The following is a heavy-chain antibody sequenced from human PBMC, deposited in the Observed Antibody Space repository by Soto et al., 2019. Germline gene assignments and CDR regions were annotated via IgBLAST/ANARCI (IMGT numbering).Heavy chain of an antibody. D-gene: IGHD3-22*01. CDR1: GFTVSSNY. CDR3: TRGYDSSGRFRDYDAFDI. CDR2: IYSGGST. J-gene: IGHJ3*02. V-gene: IGHV3-53*01. Sequence: EVQLVESGGGLIQPGGSLRLSCAASGFTVSSNYMSWVRQALGKGLEWDSVIYSGGSTYYADSVKGRFTISRDNSKNALNLQMNSLRAEDTAVYYCTRGYDSSGRFRDYDAFDIWGQGTMVTVSS.